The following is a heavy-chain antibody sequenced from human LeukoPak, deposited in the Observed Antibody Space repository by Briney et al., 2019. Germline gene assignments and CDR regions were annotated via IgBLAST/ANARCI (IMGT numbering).Heavy chain of an antibody. J-gene: IGHJ3*02. CDR1: GGTFSSYA. V-gene: IGHV1-69*13. CDR2: IIPIFGTA. Sequence: ASVKVSCKASGGTFSSYAISWVRQAPGQGLEWMGGIIPIFGTANYAQKFQGRVTITADGSTSTAYMELSSLRSEDTAVYYCARGDIAAAGNGYDAFDIWGQGTMVTVSS. D-gene: IGHD6-13*01. CDR3: ARGDIAAAGNGYDAFDI.